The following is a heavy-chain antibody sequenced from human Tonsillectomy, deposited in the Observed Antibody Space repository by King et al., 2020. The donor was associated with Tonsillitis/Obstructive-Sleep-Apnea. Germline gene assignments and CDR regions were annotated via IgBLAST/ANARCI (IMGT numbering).Heavy chain of an antibody. Sequence: VQLVESGGGLVQPGGSLRLSCAASGFTVSNNYMSWVRQAPGKGLEWVSVIYSGGSTYYADSVKGRFTISRDNSKNTLYLQMNSLRAEDTAVYYCTREGMAVFRSFDYWGQGTLVTVSS. CDR3: TREGMAVFRSFDY. J-gene: IGHJ4*02. CDR1: GFTVSNNY. CDR2: IYSGGST. D-gene: IGHD5-24*01. V-gene: IGHV3-66*01.